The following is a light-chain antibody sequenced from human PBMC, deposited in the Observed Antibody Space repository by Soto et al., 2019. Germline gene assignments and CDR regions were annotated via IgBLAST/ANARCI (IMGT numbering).Light chain of an antibody. V-gene: IGKV1-5*03. CDR2: KAS. J-gene: IGKJ2*01. Sequence: DIQITHSPSTLSASVGDRVTISCRASQSISRWVAWYQQTPGKAPKLLIYKASSLESGVPSRFSGSGSGTEFTLTISSLQPDDCATYYCQQYNAYPYTFGQGTKLELK. CDR1: QSISRW. CDR3: QQYNAYPYT.